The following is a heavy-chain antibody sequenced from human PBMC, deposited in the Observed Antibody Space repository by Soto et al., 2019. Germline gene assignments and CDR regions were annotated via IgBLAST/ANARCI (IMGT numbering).Heavy chain of an antibody. CDR1: GFSFSDSY. J-gene: IGHJ4*02. CDR2: ISGSSITI. D-gene: IGHD6-6*01. CDR3: ARFLGGIPARPFDC. Sequence: QVHLVESGGGLVKPGGSARLSCAASGFSFSDSYMSWVRQAPGKGLEWVSYISGSSITISHADSVKGRFTISRDNGKNSVYLQMDSLRAEDTAVYYCARFLGGIPARPFDCWGQGTLVTVSS. V-gene: IGHV3-11*01.